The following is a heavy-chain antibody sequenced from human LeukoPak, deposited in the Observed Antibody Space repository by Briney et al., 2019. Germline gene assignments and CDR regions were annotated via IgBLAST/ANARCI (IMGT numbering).Heavy chain of an antibody. D-gene: IGHD3-3*01. CDR3: TSTVVIIDYYYYYMDV. CDR1: GYTFTGYY. V-gene: IGHV1-2*02. J-gene: IGHJ6*03. CDR2: INPNSGGT. Sequence: ASVKVSFKASGYTFTGYYMHWVRQAPGQGLEWMGWINPNSGGTNYAQKFQGRVTMTRDTSISTAYMELSRLRSDDTAVYYCTSTVVIIDYYYYYMDVWGKGTTVTISS.